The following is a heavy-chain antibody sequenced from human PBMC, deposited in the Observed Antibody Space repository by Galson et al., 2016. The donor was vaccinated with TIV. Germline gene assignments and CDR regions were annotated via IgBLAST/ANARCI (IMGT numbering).Heavy chain of an antibody. CDR3: VKGAGRYSRSWYFDY. J-gene: IGHJ4*02. D-gene: IGHD1-26*01. CDR1: GFTFDDYA. Sequence: SLRLSCAASGFTFDDYAFHWVRQGPGKGLEWVSSITWNRDKIVYMDSVKGRFTMSRDNAKNSLSLQMNSLRAEDTALYYCVKGAGRYSRSWYFDYWGQGALVTVSS. V-gene: IGHV3-9*01. CDR2: ITWNRDKI.